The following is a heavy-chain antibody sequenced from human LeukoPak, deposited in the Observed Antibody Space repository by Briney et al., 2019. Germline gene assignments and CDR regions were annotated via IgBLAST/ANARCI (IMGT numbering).Heavy chain of an antibody. CDR1: GGSISSGSYY. V-gene: IGHV4-61*02. Sequence: SETLSLTCTVSGGSISSGSYYWSWIRQPAGKGLEWIGRIYTSGSTNYNPSLKSRVTISVDTSKNQFSLKLSSVTAADTAVYYCARDNGYQLPVDYWGQGTLVTVSS. CDR2: IYTSGST. D-gene: IGHD2-2*01. CDR3: ARDNGYQLPVDY. J-gene: IGHJ4*02.